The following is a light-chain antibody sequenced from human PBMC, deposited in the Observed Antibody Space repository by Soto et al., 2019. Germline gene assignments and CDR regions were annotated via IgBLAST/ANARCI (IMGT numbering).Light chain of an antibody. V-gene: IGKV3-15*01. CDR3: QQYNNWPT. J-gene: IGKJ3*01. CDR2: NIF. CDR1: QSVGLN. Sequence: EIVMTQSPATLSVSPGERAALSCRASQSVGLNLAWYQPKPGQAPRLLIYNIFTGDPGVPASFSGSGSGTEFTLTISSLQSEDFAVYHCQQYNNWPTFGPGTKVDIK.